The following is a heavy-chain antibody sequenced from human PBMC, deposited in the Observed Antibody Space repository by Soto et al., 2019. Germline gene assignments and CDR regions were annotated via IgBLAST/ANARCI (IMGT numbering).Heavy chain of an antibody. V-gene: IGHV3-23*01. CDR3: ARASYYDFWSGQIGGVYYYYYMDV. D-gene: IGHD3-3*01. CDR1: GFTFSSYA. CDR2: ISGSGGST. J-gene: IGHJ6*03. Sequence: GGSLRLSCAASGFTFSSYAMSWVRQAPGKGLEWVSAISGSGGSTYYADSVKGRFTISRDNSKNTLYLQMNSLRAEDTAVYYCARASYYDFWSGQIGGVYYYYYMDVWGKGTTVTVSS.